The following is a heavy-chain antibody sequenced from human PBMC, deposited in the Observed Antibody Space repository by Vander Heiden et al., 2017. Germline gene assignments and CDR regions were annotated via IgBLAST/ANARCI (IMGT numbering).Heavy chain of an antibody. Sequence: VQLVQSGAEVKKPGASVKVSCQASGYTFTSQHMHWVRQAPRQGLEWLGILNPSGGSTAYAQKFQGRVTMTRDTSTSTVYMELSSLRSDDTAVYYCASDEPRGFYYGLDVWGQGTTVTVSS. CDR2: LNPSGGST. CDR1: GYTFTSQH. J-gene: IGHJ6*02. D-gene: IGHD3-10*01. V-gene: IGHV1-46*01. CDR3: ASDEPRGFYYGLDV.